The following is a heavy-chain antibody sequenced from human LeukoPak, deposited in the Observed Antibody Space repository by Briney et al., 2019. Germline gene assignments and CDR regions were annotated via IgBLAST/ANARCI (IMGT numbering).Heavy chain of an antibody. CDR3: ARAVRAATNYYYGMDV. CDR1: GWSFSGYY. V-gene: IGHV4-34*01. Sequence: PSETLSLTCAVYGWSFSGYYWSWIRQPPGKGLEWIGEINHSGSTNYNPSLKSRVTISVDTSKNQFSLKLSSVTAADTAVYYCARAVRAATNYYYGMDVWGQGTTVTVSS. J-gene: IGHJ6*02. CDR2: INHSGST. D-gene: IGHD2-15*01.